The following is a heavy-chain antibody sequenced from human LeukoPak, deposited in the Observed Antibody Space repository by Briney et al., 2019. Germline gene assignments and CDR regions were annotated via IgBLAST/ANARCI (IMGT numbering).Heavy chain of an antibody. CDR3: ARDASGYSYGPDDAFDI. V-gene: IGHV4-4*07. D-gene: IGHD5-18*01. J-gene: IGHJ3*02. Sequence: PSETLSLTCTVSGGSISSYYWSWIRQPAGKGLEWIGRIYTSGSTNYNPSLKSRVTMLVDTSKNQFSLKLSSVTAADTAVYYCARDASGYSYGPDDAFDIWGQGTMVTVSS. CDR1: GGSISSYY. CDR2: IYTSGST.